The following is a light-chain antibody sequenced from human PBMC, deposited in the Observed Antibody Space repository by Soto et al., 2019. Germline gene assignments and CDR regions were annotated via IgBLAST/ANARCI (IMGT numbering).Light chain of an antibody. V-gene: IGKV1-5*01. CDR2: DAS. Sequence: ILSTTPPCTLYASVLDRVITTCRASQSISGWLAWYQQKPGKAPKLLIYDASTLQGGVPSRFSGSGSGTEFTLTVSSLQPEDFATYFCHPYDQFSKFGHGTKVDIK. CDR3: HPYDQFSK. J-gene: IGKJ1*01. CDR1: QSISGW.